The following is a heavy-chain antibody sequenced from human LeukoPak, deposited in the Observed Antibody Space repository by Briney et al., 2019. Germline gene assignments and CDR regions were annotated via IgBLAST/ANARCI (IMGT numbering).Heavy chain of an antibody. CDR3: ARLIRGSGTYFNYEYFQH. CDR2: IYSGGTT. J-gene: IGHJ1*01. Sequence: GGSLRLSCAASGFTVSSNFMSWVRQAPGKGLEWVSVIYSGGTTYYADSLKGRFTIPRDSSKNTLYLQMNSLRADDTAVYYCARLIRGSGTYFNYEYFQHWGQGTLVTVSS. V-gene: IGHV3-53*01. CDR1: GFTVSSNF. D-gene: IGHD3-10*01.